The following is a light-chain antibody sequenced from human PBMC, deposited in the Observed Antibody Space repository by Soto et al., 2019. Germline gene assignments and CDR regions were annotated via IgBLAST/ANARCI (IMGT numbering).Light chain of an antibody. Sequence: QSVLTQPASVSGSPGQSITISCTGTSRDVGSYNLVSWYQQHPGKAPKLMIYEGSKRPSWVSNRFSGSKSGNTASLTISGLQAEDESDYYCCSYAGSSTSVVFGGGTKLTVL. J-gene: IGLJ2*01. CDR3: CSYAGSSTSVV. CDR2: EGS. V-gene: IGLV2-23*01. CDR1: SRDVGSYNL.